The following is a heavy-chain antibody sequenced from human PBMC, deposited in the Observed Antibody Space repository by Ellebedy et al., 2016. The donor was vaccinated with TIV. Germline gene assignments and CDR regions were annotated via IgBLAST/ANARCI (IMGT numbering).Heavy chain of an antibody. CDR1: GFTFRNAW. J-gene: IGHJ4*02. D-gene: IGHD6-19*01. CDR2: IKRQSAGGTT. Sequence: GESLKISXATSGFTFRNAWMSWVRQVPGKGLEWVGRIKRQSAGGTTDYAAPVTGRFTISRDDVESMVYLQMNSLKAEDTGVYYCTTGVMVAGTWDYWGQGTQVTVSS. CDR3: TTGVMVAGTWDY. V-gene: IGHV3-15*01.